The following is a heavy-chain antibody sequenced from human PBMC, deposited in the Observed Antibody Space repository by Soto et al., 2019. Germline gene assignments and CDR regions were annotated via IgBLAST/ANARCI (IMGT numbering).Heavy chain of an antibody. J-gene: IGHJ4*02. CDR2: ISGRGGST. Sequence: EVPLLESGGGLVQPGGSLRLSCAASGFTFSSYAMSWVRQAPGKGLEWVSDISGRGGSTYYADSVKGRFTISRDNSKNTLYLQMNSLRADDTAVYYCAKDPNFSGYFDYWGQGTLVTVSS. CDR1: GFTFSSYA. CDR3: AKDPNFSGYFDY. V-gene: IGHV3-23*01. D-gene: IGHD3-10*01.